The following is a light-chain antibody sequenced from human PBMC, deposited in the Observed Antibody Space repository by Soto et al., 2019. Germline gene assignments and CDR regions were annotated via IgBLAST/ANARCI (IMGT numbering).Light chain of an antibody. J-gene: IGKJ4*01. V-gene: IGKV3-15*01. Sequence: DRVRSQSPATLSVSPGERATLSCRASQSVSSNLAWYQQKPGQAPRLLIYGASTRATGIPARFSGSGSGTEFTLTISSLQSEDFAVYYCQQYNNWPPYLTFAGRTKV. CDR3: QQYNNWPPYLT. CDR2: GAS. CDR1: QSVSSN.